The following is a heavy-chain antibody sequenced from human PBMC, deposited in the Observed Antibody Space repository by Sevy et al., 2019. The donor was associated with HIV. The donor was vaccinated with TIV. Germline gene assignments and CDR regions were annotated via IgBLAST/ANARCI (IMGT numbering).Heavy chain of an antibody. CDR2: VSGNDGST. V-gene: IGHV3-23*01. Sequence: GGSLRLSCAASGFIFSKFALSWVSQAPGRGLEWVSAVSGNDGSTYYAASVKGRFTISRDISENMLYLQMNSLSAEDTAVYYCAKDFSYGGNSWNFDFWGQGTLVTVSS. D-gene: IGHD4-17*01. CDR3: AKDFSYGGNSWNFDF. CDR1: GFIFSKFA. J-gene: IGHJ4*02.